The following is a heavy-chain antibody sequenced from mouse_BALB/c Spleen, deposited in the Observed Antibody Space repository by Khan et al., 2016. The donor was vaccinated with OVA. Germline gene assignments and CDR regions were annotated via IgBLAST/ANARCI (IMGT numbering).Heavy chain of an antibody. CDR1: GFSLTNYG. CDR2: IWSDGST. J-gene: IGHJ4*01. D-gene: IGHD2-10*01. CDR3: ARQPYYHYNIMDY. V-gene: IGHV2-6-1*01. Sequence: VQLQESGPGLAVPSQSLSITCTISGFSLTNYGVHWVRQPPGKGLEWLVVIWSDGSTTYNSALKSRLTITKDNSQSQVFLKMNSLQTDDTAIYFCARQPYYHYNIMDYWGQGTSVTVSS.